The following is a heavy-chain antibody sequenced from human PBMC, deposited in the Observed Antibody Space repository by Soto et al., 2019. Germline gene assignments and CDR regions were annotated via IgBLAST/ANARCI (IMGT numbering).Heavy chain of an antibody. CDR2: IIPIFGTA. V-gene: IGHV1-69*13. Sequence: SVKVSCKASGGTFSSYAISWVRQAPGQGLEWMGGIIPIFGTANYAQKFQGRVTITADESTSTAYMELSSLRSEDTAVYYCAREGTTVTDYYSYNYYGLDVWGQGTTVTVSS. J-gene: IGHJ6*02. CDR1: GGTFSSYA. D-gene: IGHD4-17*01. CDR3: AREGTTVTDYYSYNYYGLDV.